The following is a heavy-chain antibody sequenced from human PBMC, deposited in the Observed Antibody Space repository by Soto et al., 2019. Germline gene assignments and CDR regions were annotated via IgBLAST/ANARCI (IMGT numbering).Heavy chain of an antibody. V-gene: IGHV3-21*01. J-gene: IGHJ2*01. CDR2: ISSTSSYI. Sequence: EVQLVESGGGLVKPGGSLRLSCVASGFTFSTYSMNWVRQAPGKGLEWVSSISSTSSYIYYADSVKGRFTVSRDNAKKLLYQQMNSLRADETAVYYCAGKYYGETYWYFDLWGRGTLFTVSS. D-gene: IGHD4-17*01. CDR3: AGKYYGETYWYFDL. CDR1: GFTFSTYS.